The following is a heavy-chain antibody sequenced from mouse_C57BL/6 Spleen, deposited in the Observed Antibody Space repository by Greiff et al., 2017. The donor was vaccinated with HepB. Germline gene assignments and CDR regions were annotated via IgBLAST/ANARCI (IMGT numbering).Heavy chain of an antibody. CDR1: GYAFTNYL. Sequence: VLLVESGAELVRPGTSVKVSCKASGYAFTNYLIEWVKQRPGQGLEWIGEINPGSGGTNYIEKFKGKVTLTAANSSSTAYMQLSRLTSEDSAVYFCARSLFYGYDGGFAYWGQGTLVTVSA. V-gene: IGHV1-54*01. D-gene: IGHD2-2*01. J-gene: IGHJ3*01. CDR2: INPGSGGT. CDR3: ARSLFYGYDGGFAY.